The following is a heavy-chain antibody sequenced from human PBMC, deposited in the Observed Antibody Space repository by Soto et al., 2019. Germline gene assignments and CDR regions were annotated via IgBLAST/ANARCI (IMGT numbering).Heavy chain of an antibody. D-gene: IGHD3-10*01. Sequence: ASVKGSCKASGYTCTSYGISWVRQAPGQGLEWMGWISAYNGNTNYAQKLQGRVTMTTDTSTSTAYMELRSLRSDDTAVYYCARTILSSGSYILPDYYYCYVDVWGKGTTVTVSS. CDR1: GYTCTSYG. CDR3: ARTILSSGSYILPDYYYCYVDV. V-gene: IGHV1-18*01. CDR2: ISAYNGNT. J-gene: IGHJ6*03.